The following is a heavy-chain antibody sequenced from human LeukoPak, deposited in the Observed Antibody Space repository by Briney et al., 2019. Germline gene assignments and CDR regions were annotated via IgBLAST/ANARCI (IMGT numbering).Heavy chain of an antibody. D-gene: IGHD3-22*01. V-gene: IGHV4-59*08. Sequence: SETLSLTCTVSGGSISSYYWSWIRQPPGKGLEWIGYIYYSGSTNYNPSLKSRVTISVDTSKNQFSLKLSSVTAADTAVYYCARHVGAVEWYYYDSSGYRDYYYGMDVWGQGTTVTVSS. CDR2: IYYSGST. CDR3: ARHVGAVEWYYYDSSGYRDYYYGMDV. J-gene: IGHJ6*02. CDR1: GGSISSYY.